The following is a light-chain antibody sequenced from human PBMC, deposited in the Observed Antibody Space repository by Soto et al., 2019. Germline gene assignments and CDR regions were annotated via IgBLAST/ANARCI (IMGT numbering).Light chain of an antibody. CDR3: CSYAGSYTWV. V-gene: IGLV2-11*01. CDR2: DVT. CDR1: NSDVGAYKF. Sequence: QSVLTQPRSVSGSPGQSVTISCTGSNSDVGAYKFVSWLQHNPGEAPKVMIYDVTQRPSGVPDRFSGTKSGNTASLTISGLQAEDVADYYCCSYAGSYTWVFGSGTKVTVL. J-gene: IGLJ1*01.